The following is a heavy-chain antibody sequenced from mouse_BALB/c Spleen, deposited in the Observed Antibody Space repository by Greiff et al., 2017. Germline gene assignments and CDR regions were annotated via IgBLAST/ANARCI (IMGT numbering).Heavy chain of an antibody. CDR2: IYPGGGYT. J-gene: IGHJ2*01. V-gene: IGHV1-63*02. Sequence: LQESGAELVRPGTSVKISCKASGYTFTNYWLGWVKQRPGHGLEWIGDIYPGGGYTNYNEKFKGKATLTADTSSSTAYMQLSSLTSEDSAVYFCARSAYGNYFDYWGQGTTLTVSS. CDR1: GYTFTNYW. D-gene: IGHD2-1*01. CDR3: ARSAYGNYFDY.